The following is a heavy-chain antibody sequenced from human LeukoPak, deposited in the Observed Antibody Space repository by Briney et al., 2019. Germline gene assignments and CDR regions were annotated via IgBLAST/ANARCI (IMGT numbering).Heavy chain of an antibody. CDR2: IYYSGST. D-gene: IGHD3-10*01. V-gene: IGHV4-61*01. CDR3: ARAPLLGFGELMALGYFDY. J-gene: IGHJ4*02. Sequence: SETLSLTCTVSGGSVSSGSYYWSWIRQPPGKGLEWIGYIYYSGSTNYNPSLKSRVTISVDTSKNQFSLKLSSVTAADTAVYYCARAPLLGFGELMALGYFDYWGQGTLVTVSS. CDR1: GGSVSSGSYY.